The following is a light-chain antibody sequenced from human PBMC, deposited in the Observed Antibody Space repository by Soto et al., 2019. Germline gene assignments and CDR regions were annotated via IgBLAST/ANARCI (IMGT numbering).Light chain of an antibody. J-gene: IGLJ2*01. V-gene: IGLV2-8*01. CDR1: SSDVGGYNY. Sequence: QSAPTQPPSASGSPGQSATISCTGTSSDVGGYNYVSWYQQYPGKAPKLMIYEVSKRPSGVPDRFSGSKSGNMASLTVSGLQAEDEADYYCSSYAGSSTWVFGGGTKVTVL. CDR3: SSYAGSSTWV. CDR2: EVS.